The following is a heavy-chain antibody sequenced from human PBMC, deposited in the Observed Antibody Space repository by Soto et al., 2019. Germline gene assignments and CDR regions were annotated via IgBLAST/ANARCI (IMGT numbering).Heavy chain of an antibody. J-gene: IGHJ4*02. CDR2: ISGSGGST. V-gene: IGHV3-23*01. CDR3: AKVHAYYYDSSGYDGPISFDY. D-gene: IGHD3-22*01. Sequence: PGGSLRLSCAASGFTFSSYAMSWVRQAPGKGLEWVSAISGSGGSTYYADSVKGRFTISRDNSKNTLYLQMNSLRAEDTAVYYCAKVHAYYYDSSGYDGPISFDYWGQGTLVTVSS. CDR1: GFTFSSYA.